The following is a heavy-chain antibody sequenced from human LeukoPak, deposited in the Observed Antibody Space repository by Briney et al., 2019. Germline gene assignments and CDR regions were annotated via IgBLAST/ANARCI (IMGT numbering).Heavy chain of an antibody. CDR3: ARQGSNQWLVYFDY. D-gene: IGHD6-19*01. J-gene: IGHJ4*02. CDR2: IYYSGST. CDR1: GGSISSYY. Sequence: PSETLSLTCTVSGGSISSYYWSWIRQPPGKGLEWIGYIYYSGSTNYNPSLKSRVTISVDTSKNQFSLKLSSVTAADTAVYYCARQGSNQWLVYFDYWGQGTLVTVSS. V-gene: IGHV4-59*08.